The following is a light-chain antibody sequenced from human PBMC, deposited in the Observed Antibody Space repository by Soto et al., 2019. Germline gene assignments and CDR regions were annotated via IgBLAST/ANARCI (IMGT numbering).Light chain of an antibody. V-gene: IGKV3-20*01. CDR2: GAS. CDR3: QQFGSSPRT. Sequence: IVLTQSPGTLSLSPGVRATLSCRASQSFVNMYLAWSQQKPGQAPRLLMYGASRRPTGIPDRFSGSGSETDFTLTISRLEPEDFAVYYCQQFGSSPRTFGQGTKVYIK. J-gene: IGKJ1*01. CDR1: QSFVNMY.